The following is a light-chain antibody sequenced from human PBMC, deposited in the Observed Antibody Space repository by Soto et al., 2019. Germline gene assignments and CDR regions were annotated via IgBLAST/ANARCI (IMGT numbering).Light chain of an antibody. Sequence: QSALTQPASVSGSPGQSHTISCSGASGDVGSYNPVSWYQQHPGKAPKLTIYEDSKRPSGVSNRFSGSKSGNTASLTISGLKAEDEADYYCCSYAGSTTVVVGGGTKLTVL. CDR2: EDS. CDR3: CSYAGSTTVV. CDR1: SGDVGSYNP. J-gene: IGLJ2*01. V-gene: IGLV2-23*01.